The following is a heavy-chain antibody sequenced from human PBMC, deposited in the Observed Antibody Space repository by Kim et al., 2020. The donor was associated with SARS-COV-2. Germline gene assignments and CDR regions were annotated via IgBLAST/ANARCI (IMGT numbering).Heavy chain of an antibody. CDR1: GGSISSYY. CDR2: IYYSGST. Sequence: ETLSLTCPVSGGSISSYYWSWIRQPPGKGLEWIGYIYYSGSTNYNPSLKSRVTISVDTSKNQFSLKLSSVTAADTAVYYCARDPRGWLQPTAYWYFDL. J-gene: IGHJ2*01. V-gene: IGHV4-59*01. CDR3: ARDPRGWLQPTAYWYFDL. D-gene: IGHD5-12*01.